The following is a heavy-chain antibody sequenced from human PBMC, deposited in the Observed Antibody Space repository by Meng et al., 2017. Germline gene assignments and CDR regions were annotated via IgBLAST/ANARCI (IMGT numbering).Heavy chain of an antibody. CDR1: GDSVTVGSHY. J-gene: IGHJ4*02. CDR3: ARTRGDYYFDY. Sequence: QVQLQGSGPGLVRPSETLSLTCTVSGDSVTVGSHYWSWIRQPPGKGLEWIGYIDYGGSTSYNPSLRSRVTISVDTSNNQFSLKLSSVTAADTAVFYCARTRGDYYFDYWGQGTLVTASS. D-gene: IGHD3-16*01. CDR2: IDYGGST. V-gene: IGHV4-61*01.